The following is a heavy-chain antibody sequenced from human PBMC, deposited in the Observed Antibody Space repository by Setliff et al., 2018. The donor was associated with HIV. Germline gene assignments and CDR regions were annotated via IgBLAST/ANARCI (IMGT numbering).Heavy chain of an antibody. Sequence: ASVKVSCKASGYTFTGHDLHWVRQAPGQGLEWVGWINPYSGDTTFAHKFRGRVTMTRDTSTSTAYMELSSLRFDDTAVYYCARLSVEDGFDVWGQGTLVTVSS. CDR1: GYTFTGHD. CDR2: INPYSGDT. V-gene: IGHV1-2*02. CDR3: ARLSVEDGFDV. J-gene: IGHJ3*01.